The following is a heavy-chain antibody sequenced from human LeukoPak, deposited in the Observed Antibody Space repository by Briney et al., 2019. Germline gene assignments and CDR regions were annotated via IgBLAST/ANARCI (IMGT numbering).Heavy chain of an antibody. CDR3: ARDGELTVTRRWFDP. V-gene: IGHV1-18*01. J-gene: IGHJ5*02. D-gene: IGHD4-17*01. CDR2: ISAYNGNT. Sequence: GASVKVSCKASGYSFTSYGISWVRQAPGQGLEWMGWISAYNGNTNYAQKFQGRVTMTTGTSTSTAYMELRSLRSDDTAVYYCARDGELTVTRRWFDPWGQGTLVTVSS. CDR1: GYSFTSYG.